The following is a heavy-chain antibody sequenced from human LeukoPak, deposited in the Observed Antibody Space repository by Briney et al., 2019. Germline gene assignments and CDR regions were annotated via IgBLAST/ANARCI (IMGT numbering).Heavy chain of an antibody. CDR3: ARPGGGYVMYWFFDL. CDR2: VYYTGST. V-gene: IGHV4-39*01. J-gene: IGHJ2*01. Sequence: SETLSLTCSVSGDSINRSPHYWGWIRQPPGKGPEWIGSVYYTGSTSYSPSLKSRVTISVDTSKNQFSLQLRSVTAADTAVYFCARPGGGYVMYWFFDLWGRGTLVTVSS. CDR1: GDSINRSPHY. D-gene: IGHD5-18*01.